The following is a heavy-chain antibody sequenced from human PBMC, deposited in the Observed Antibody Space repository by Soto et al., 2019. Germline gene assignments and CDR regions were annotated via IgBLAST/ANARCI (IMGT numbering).Heavy chain of an antibody. CDR3: ARVFAGSFDY. D-gene: IGHD2-21*01. V-gene: IGHV4-31*03. Sequence: TSEPLSLTCTVSGGSLSSGGYHWGWLRHLPGRGLEWIGYIYYTGKAYYNPALKSRLAMSVDTSKNQLSLKLSSVTAADSALYYCARVFAGSFDYWGQGTLVTVSS. CDR2: IYYTGKA. CDR1: GGSLSSGGYH. J-gene: IGHJ4*02.